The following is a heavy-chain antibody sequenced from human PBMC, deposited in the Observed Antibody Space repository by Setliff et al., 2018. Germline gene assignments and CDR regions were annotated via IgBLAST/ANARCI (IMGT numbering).Heavy chain of an antibody. CDR2: IHYLGTT. CDR1: GGSINSGSYY. CDR3: ARTGTYRYFDH. Sequence: SETLSLTCTVSGGSINSGSYYWGWIRQPPGKGLEWIGRIHYLGTTYSNASLARRLTMSVDTSKNQFSLRLTSVTAADTAVYYCARTGTYRYFDHWGQGTLVTVSS. V-gene: IGHV4-39*01. D-gene: IGHD1-1*01. J-gene: IGHJ4*02.